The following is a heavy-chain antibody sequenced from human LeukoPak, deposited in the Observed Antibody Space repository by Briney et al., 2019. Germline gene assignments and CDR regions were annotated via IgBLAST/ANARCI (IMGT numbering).Heavy chain of an antibody. CDR2: INWNGGST. Sequence: PGGSLRLSCAASGFTFSSYSMNWVRQAPGKGLEWVSGINWNGGSTGYADSVKGRFTISRDNAKNSLYLQMNSLRAEDTALYYCARADYGSGSYYNDLDYWGQGTLVTVSS. CDR3: ARADYGSGSYYNDLDY. J-gene: IGHJ4*02. V-gene: IGHV3-20*04. CDR1: GFTFSSYS. D-gene: IGHD3-10*01.